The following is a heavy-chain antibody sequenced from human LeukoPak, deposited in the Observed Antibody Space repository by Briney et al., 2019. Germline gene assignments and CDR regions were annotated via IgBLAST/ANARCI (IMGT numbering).Heavy chain of an antibody. CDR1: GYTFIGYH. V-gene: IGHV1-2*02. CDR3: ASGVVIIAHDY. CDR2: INPNSGGT. Sequence: ASVKVSCKASGYTFIGYHMHWVRQAPGQGLGWMGWINPNSGGTNYAQKFQGRVTMTRDTSISTAYMELNGLTSHDTALYYRASGVVIIAHDYWGQGTLVTVSS. D-gene: IGHD2-21*01. J-gene: IGHJ4*02.